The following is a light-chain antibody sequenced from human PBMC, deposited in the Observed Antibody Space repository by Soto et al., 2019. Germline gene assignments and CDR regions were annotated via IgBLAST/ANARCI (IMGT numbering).Light chain of an antibody. V-gene: IGKV1-5*03. Sequence: DIQMTQSPSTLSASVGYKVTITCLASQSISSWLAWYQQKPGKAPKLLIYKASTLESGVPSRFSGSGSGTDFTLTISSLQPEDFATYYCLLDFSYFWAFGQGTKVDIK. CDR1: QSISSW. J-gene: IGKJ1*01. CDR3: LLDFSYFWA. CDR2: KAS.